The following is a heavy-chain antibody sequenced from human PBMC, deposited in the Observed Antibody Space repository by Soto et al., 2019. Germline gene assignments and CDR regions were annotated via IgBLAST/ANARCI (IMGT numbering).Heavy chain of an antibody. J-gene: IGHJ6*02. Sequence: SETLSLTCAVYGGSFSGYYWSWIRQPPGKGLEWIGEINHSGSTNYNPSLKSRVTISVDTSKNQFSLKLSSVTAADTAVYYCASPGVYYGMDVWGQGTTATVSS. V-gene: IGHV4-34*01. D-gene: IGHD2-8*01. CDR1: GGSFSGYY. CDR3: ASPGVYYGMDV. CDR2: INHSGST.